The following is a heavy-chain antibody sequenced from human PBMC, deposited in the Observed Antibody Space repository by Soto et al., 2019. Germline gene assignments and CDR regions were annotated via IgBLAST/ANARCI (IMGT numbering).Heavy chain of an antibody. CDR1: AFTFNNYA. CDR2: IGGSGRTT. J-gene: IGHJ4*02. D-gene: IGHD3-22*01. Sequence: GSLQLSCAASAFTFNNYAMSWVRQAPGKGLEWVSGIGGSGRTTYYADSVKGRFTISRDNSNNTLFLQMNSLRAEDTAVYYCAKSRYSDSSGDFYDYWGQGTLVTVSS. CDR3: AKSRYSDSSGDFYDY. V-gene: IGHV3-23*01.